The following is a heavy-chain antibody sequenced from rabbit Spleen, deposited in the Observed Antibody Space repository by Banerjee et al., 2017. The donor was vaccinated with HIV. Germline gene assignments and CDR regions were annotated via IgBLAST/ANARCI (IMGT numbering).Heavy chain of an antibody. V-gene: IGHV1S45*01. CDR3: ARSVPSAVDVGGWDL. CDR1: GFDLSRYYY. J-gene: IGHJ4*01. CDR2: IYTGSSGST. Sequence: QEQLEESGGGLVKPEGSLTLTCKASGFDLSRYYYMCWVRQAPGKGLEWIACIYTGSSGSTYYANWAKGRFTISKTSSTTVTLQMTSLTAADTATYFCARSVPSAVDVGGWDLWGPGTLVTVS. D-gene: IGHD1-1*01.